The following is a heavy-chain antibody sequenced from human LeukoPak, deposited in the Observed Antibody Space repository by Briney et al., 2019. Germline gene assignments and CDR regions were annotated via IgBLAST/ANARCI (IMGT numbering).Heavy chain of an antibody. D-gene: IGHD2-21*02. CDR3: AKDVSGGDSIIDY. CDR1: GFTFNNYG. Sequence: QPGVSLRLSCAASGFTFNNYGIHWVRQAPGKGLDGVAFIRYDGSDKYYADSVKGRFTISRDNSKNTLYLQMNSLRAEDTGVYYCAKDVSGGDSIIDYWGQGTLVTVSS. J-gene: IGHJ4*02. V-gene: IGHV3-30*02. CDR2: IRYDGSDK.